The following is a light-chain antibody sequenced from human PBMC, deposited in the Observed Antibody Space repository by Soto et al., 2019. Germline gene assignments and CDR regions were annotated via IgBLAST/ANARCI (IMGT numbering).Light chain of an antibody. V-gene: IGKV3-20*01. J-gene: IGKJ2*01. CDR1: QSVSTNS. Sequence: EIVLTQSPGTLSLSPGEGATLSCRASQSVSTNSLAWYQQKPGQAPRLLIYGASNRASGIPDRVSASGSGADFTLTISSLEPEDFAIYYCLQYGNSPYTFGQGTKLAIK. CDR3: LQYGNSPYT. CDR2: GAS.